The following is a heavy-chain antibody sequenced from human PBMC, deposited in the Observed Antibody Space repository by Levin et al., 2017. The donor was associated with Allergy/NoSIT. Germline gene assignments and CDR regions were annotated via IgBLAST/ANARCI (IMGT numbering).Heavy chain of an antibody. CDR2: ISHHGLNK. CDR1: GFTFSSYG. Sequence: GESLKISCAASGFTFSSYGMHWVRQAPGKGLEWVALISHHGLNKFYVDSVKGRFTISRDDSKNTLYLQMNSLRAEDTAMYYCAKEDDFSPRDWGQGILVTVSS. D-gene: IGHD1-1*01. J-gene: IGHJ4*02. CDR3: AKEDDFSPRD. V-gene: IGHV3-30*18.